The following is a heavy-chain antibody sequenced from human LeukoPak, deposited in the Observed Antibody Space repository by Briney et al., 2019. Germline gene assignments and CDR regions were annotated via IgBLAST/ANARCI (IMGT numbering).Heavy chain of an antibody. Sequence: GGSLRLSCAASGFTLDDYAMHWVRQAPGKGLGWVSGISWNSGSIGYADSVKGRFTISRDNAKNSLYLQMNSLRAEDMALYYCAKGFRSGWSYDAFDIWGQGTMVTVSS. V-gene: IGHV3-9*03. J-gene: IGHJ3*02. D-gene: IGHD6-19*01. CDR1: GFTLDDYA. CDR3: AKGFRSGWSYDAFDI. CDR2: ISWNSGSI.